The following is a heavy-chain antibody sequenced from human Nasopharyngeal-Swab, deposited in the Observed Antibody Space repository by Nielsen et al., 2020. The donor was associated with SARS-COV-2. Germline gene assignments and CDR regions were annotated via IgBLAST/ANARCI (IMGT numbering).Heavy chain of an antibody. J-gene: IGHJ4*02. Sequence: GESLKISCAAASGLTISTNGMHWVRQAPGKGLEWVAYISSSSSKSYYADSVKGRFTISRDNPKNSLYLQMNSLRDEDTALYYCARDVAIVGATLENWGQGTLVTVSS. V-gene: IGHV3-48*02. CDR2: ISSSSSKS. CDR1: GLTISTNG. CDR3: ARDVAIVGATLEN. D-gene: IGHD1-26*01.